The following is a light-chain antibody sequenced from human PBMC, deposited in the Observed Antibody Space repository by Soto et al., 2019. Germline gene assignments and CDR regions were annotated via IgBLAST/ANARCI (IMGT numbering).Light chain of an antibody. Sequence: EVVLTQSPATLSVSAGGTVTLSCRASQSVRTNVAWYQQIPGQAPRLLVYGASTRATGVPARFTGSGSGIEFSLNISSLLSEDSAFYYCQQYFNWPLTWTFGPGTKVDIK. CDR2: GAS. V-gene: IGKV3-15*01. J-gene: IGKJ1*01. CDR3: QQYFNWPLTWT. CDR1: QSVRTN.